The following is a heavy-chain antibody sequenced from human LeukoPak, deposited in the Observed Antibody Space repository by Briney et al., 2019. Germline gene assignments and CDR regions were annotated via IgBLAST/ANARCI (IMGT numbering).Heavy chain of an antibody. CDR3: VKDKDIVVVPAAATYYFDY. D-gene: IGHD2-2*01. CDR1: GFTFDEYA. CDR2: ITYNSGSI. Sequence: GGSLRLSCAASGFTFDEYAMRWVRQAPGKGLEWVSGITYNSGSIDYTDSVKGRFTISRDNAKNSLYLQMNSLRPEDTALYYCVKDKDIVVVPAAATYYFDYWGQGTLVTVSS. J-gene: IGHJ4*02. V-gene: IGHV3-9*01.